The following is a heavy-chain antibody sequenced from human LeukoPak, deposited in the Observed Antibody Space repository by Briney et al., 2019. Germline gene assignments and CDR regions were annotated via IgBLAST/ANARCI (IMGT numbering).Heavy chain of an antibody. J-gene: IGHJ4*02. CDR1: GGSITRHY. CDR2: ISPSGST. Sequence: SETLSLTCIFSGGSITRHYWTWFRRPPGGGLEWIGYISPSGSTNCNPSLKSRVTISEDTSKNQFSLQLSSVTAADTAVYYCARGGFYFDSWGQGALVIVPS. V-gene: IGHV4-59*11. CDR3: ARGGFYFDS.